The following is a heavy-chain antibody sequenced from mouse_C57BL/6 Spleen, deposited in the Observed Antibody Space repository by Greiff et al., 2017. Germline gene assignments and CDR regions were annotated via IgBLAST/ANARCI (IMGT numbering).Heavy chain of an antibody. V-gene: IGHV1-64*01. CDR1: GYTFTSYW. D-gene: IGHD4-1*01. CDR3: ARPRELGRDAMDY. Sequence: QVQLQQPGAELVKPGASVKLSCKASGYTFTSYWMHWVKQRPGQGLEWIGMIHPNSGSTNYNEKFKSKATLTVDKSSSTAYMQLSSLTSEDSAVXYCARPRELGRDAMDYWGQGTSVTVSS. J-gene: IGHJ4*01. CDR2: IHPNSGST.